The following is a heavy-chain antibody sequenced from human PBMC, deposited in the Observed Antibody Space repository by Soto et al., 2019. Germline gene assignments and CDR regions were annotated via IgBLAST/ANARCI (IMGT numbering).Heavy chain of an antibody. J-gene: IGHJ5*02. V-gene: IGHV1-2*04. CDR3: ARGPDTIFGVVINGDNWFDP. D-gene: IGHD3-3*01. CDR2: INPNSGGT. CDR1: GYTFTGYY. Sequence: ASVKVSCKASGYTFTGYYMHWVRQAPGQGLEWMGWINPNSGGTNYAQKFQGWVTMTRDTSISTAYMELSRLRSDDTAVYYCARGPDTIFGVVINGDNWFDPWGQGTLVTVSS.